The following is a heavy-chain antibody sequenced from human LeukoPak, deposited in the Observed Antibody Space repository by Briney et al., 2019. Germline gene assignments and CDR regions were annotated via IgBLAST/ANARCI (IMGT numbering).Heavy chain of an antibody. V-gene: IGHV3-21*01. D-gene: IGHD3-3*01. J-gene: IGHJ4*02. CDR3: ATRSYYDFWSGYLGSLDY. CDR1: GFTFSSYS. Sequence: GGSLRLSCAASGFTFSSYSMNWVRQAPGKGLEWVSSISSSSSYIYYADSVKGRFTISRDNAKNSLYLQMNSLRAEDTAVYYCATRSYYDFWSGYLGSLDYWGQGTLVTVSS. CDR2: ISSSSSYI.